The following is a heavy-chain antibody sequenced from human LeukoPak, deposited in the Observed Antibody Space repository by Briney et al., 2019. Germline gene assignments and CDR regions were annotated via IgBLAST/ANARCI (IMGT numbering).Heavy chain of an antibody. J-gene: IGHJ4*02. CDR1: GFSFSNAW. Sequence: SGGSLRLSCAASGFSFSNAWMSWVRQAPGKGLEWVSFISSTSNTIYYADSVKGRFTISRDNAKNSLYLQMNSLRAEDTAAYYCAREEGFDYWGQGTLVTVSS. CDR3: AREEGFDY. V-gene: IGHV3-48*01. CDR2: ISSTSNTI.